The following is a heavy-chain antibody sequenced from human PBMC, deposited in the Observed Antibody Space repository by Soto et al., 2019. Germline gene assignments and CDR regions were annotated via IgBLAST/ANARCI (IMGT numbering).Heavy chain of an antibody. CDR2: INPNSGGT. Sequence: GASVKVSCKASGYTFTGYYMHWVRQAPGQGLEWMGWINPNSGGTNYAQKFQGWVTMTRDTSISTAYMELSRLRSDDTAVYYCSRDGYGAPVYSGMDVWGQGTTVTVS. CDR1: GYTFTGYY. CDR3: SRDGYGAPVYSGMDV. J-gene: IGHJ6*02. V-gene: IGHV1-2*04. D-gene: IGHD4-17*01.